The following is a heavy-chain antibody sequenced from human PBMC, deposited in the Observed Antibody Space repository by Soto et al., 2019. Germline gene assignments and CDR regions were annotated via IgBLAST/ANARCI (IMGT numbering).Heavy chain of an antibody. D-gene: IGHD5-18*01. CDR2: IYSDGTT. Sequence: EVQLVESGGDLVQPGGSLRLSCAASAFTVSSTYMTWVRQAPGKGLEWVSLIYSDGTTTYADSVKGRFTISRHNSNNTLYLKMNSLRAEDTAVYYCARAFHPGGYIYGFFDTWGQGTRVSVSS. J-gene: IGHJ4*02. V-gene: IGHV3-53*04. CDR1: AFTVSSTY. CDR3: ARAFHPGGYIYGFFDT.